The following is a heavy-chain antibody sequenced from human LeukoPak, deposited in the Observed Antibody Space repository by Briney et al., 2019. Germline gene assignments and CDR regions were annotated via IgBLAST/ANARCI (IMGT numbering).Heavy chain of an antibody. J-gene: IGHJ4*02. Sequence: GGSLTLSCAASGFTVSSNLMTWVRQSPGRGLEWLSSSYSAGATYYADSVKGRFTISRNHSNNSVSLQMTNLRVEDTAIYYCARGASRISWPGIDYWGQGTLVTVSS. CDR3: ARGASRISWPGIDY. V-gene: IGHV3-53*01. CDR1: GFTVSSNL. CDR2: SYSAGAT. D-gene: IGHD3-3*02.